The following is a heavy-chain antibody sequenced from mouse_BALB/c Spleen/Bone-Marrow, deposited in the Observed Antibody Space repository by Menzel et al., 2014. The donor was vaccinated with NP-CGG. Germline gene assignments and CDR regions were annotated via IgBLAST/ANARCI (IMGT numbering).Heavy chain of an antibody. Sequence: EVMLVESGGGLVKFGGSLKLSCAASGFSFNSYGMSWVRQTPEKRLEWVATISGGGSYTFYPDSVKGRFTISRDNAKNNLYLQLSSLRSEDTALYYCARHAYYDQTEVSFVYWGQGTLVTVSA. CDR3: ARHAYYDQTEVSFVY. CDR1: GFSFNSYG. D-gene: IGHD2-4*01. V-gene: IGHV5-9-2*01. J-gene: IGHJ3*01. CDR2: ISGGGSYT.